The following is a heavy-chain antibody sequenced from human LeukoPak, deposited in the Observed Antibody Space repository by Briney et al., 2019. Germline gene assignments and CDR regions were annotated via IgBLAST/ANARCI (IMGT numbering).Heavy chain of an antibody. D-gene: IGHD3-9*01. Sequence: SETLSLTRSVSGRSISSYYWSWIGQPPGKGLESIRYKYYSWSTKYNPSLTSRGTISVDTSKNQFSLNLSSVTAADTAVYYCARGLTIYDILTAYYTFPYFDYWGQGTLVTVSS. CDR2: KYYSWST. CDR3: ARGLTIYDILTAYYTFPYFDY. J-gene: IGHJ4*02. CDR1: GRSISSYY. V-gene: IGHV4-59*01.